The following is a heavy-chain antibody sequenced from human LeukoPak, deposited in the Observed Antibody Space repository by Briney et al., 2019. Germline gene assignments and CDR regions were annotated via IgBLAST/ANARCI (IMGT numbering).Heavy chain of an antibody. V-gene: IGHV1-2*02. CDR2: INPNSGGT. D-gene: IGHD5-12*01. Sequence: ASVKVSCKASGYTFTGYYMHWMRQAPGQGLEWMGWINPNSGGTNYAQKFQGRVTMTRDTSISTAYMELSRLRSDDTAVYCCARALGYSGYEDFDYWGQGTLVTVSS. CDR1: GYTFTGYY. J-gene: IGHJ4*02. CDR3: ARALGYSGYEDFDY.